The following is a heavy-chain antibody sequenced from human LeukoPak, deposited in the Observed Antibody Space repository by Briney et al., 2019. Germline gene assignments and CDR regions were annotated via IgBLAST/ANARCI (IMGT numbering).Heavy chain of an antibody. J-gene: IGHJ4*02. Sequence: SETLSLTCTVSGGSISSYYWSWIRQPAGKGLEWIGRIYTSGSTNYSPSLKSRVTISVDKSKNQFSLKLSSVTAADTAVYYCARSRAAGPYYFDYWGQGTLVTVSS. D-gene: IGHD6-13*01. CDR3: ARSRAAGPYYFDY. CDR1: GGSISSYY. V-gene: IGHV4-4*07. CDR2: IYTSGST.